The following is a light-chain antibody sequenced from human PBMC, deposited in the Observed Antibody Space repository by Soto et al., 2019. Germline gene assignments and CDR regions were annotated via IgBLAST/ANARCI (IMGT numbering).Light chain of an antibody. Sequence: EIVMTQSPVTLSVSPGERATLSCRASQSVSSNLAWYQQKPGQAPRLLIYGASTRATGIPARFSGSGSGTESTLPISSLQSEDFAVDYCQQYNNWPPLTFGGGTKVEIK. J-gene: IGKJ4*01. CDR1: QSVSSN. V-gene: IGKV3-15*01. CDR3: QQYNNWPPLT. CDR2: GAS.